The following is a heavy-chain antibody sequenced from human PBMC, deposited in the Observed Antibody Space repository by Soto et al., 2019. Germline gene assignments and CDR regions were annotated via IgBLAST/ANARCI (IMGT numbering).Heavy chain of an antibody. CDR2: IYYSGST. D-gene: IGHD4-17*01. CDR1: GASISSSSYY. Sequence: SETLSLTCIVSGASISSSSYYWGWIRQPPGKGLEWIGSIYYSGSTYYNPSLKSRVTISVDTSKNQFSLKLSSVTAEDTAVYYCVRDDDYPDNGFDYWGQGILVTVSS. CDR3: VRDDDYPDNGFDY. V-gene: IGHV4-39*02. J-gene: IGHJ4*02.